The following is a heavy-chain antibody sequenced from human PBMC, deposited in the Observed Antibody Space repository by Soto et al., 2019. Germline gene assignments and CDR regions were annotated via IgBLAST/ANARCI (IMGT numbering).Heavy chain of an antibody. Sequence: SVNVSCKXSGRTFSSYAISRVRQAPGQGLEWMGGIIPIFATANYAQKFQGRVTITADESTSTAYMELSSLRSEDTAVYYCARYSSSWQRTYYYYGMDVWGQGTTVTSP. CDR3: ARYSSSWQRTYYYYGMDV. D-gene: IGHD6-13*01. CDR2: IIPIFATA. J-gene: IGHJ6*02. CDR1: GRTFSSYA. V-gene: IGHV1-69*13.